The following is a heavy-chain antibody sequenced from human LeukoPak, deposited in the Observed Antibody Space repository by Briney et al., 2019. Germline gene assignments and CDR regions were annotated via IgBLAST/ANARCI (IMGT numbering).Heavy chain of an antibody. J-gene: IGHJ5*02. CDR1: GFPFSSYS. V-gene: IGHV3-21*01. CDR2: ISSSSSYI. Sequence: KPGGSLRLSCAASGFPFSSYSMNWVRQAPGKGLEWVSSISSSSSYIYYADSVKGRFTISRDNAKNSLYLQMNSLRAEDTAVYYCARVGPPVVYYDFWSGGDWFDPWGQGTLVTVSS. CDR3: ARVGPPVVYYDFWSGGDWFDP. D-gene: IGHD3-3*01.